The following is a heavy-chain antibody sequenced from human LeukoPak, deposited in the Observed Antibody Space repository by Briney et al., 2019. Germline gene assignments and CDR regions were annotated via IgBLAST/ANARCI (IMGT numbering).Heavy chain of an antibody. D-gene: IGHD3-10*01. CDR1: GFTFSSYA. CDR2: LRGNDET. Sequence: VGSLRLSCAASGFTFSSYAMSWVRQAPARGPEWVSSLRGNDETFYADSVKGRFTLSRDDSRNTVYLQLNNLRVEDTAIYYCARASWVSDPDAVRWGQGTQVTVSS. CDR3: ARASWVSDPDAVR. J-gene: IGHJ4*02. V-gene: IGHV3-23*01.